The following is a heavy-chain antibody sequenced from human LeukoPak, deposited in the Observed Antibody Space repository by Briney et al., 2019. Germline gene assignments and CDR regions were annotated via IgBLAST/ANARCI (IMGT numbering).Heavy chain of an antibody. V-gene: IGHV1-46*01. Sequence: ASVKVSCKAFGYTFTSNYMHWVRQAPGQGPEWMGVISPSGGSTTYAQKFQGRVTMTRNTSISTAYMELSSLRSEDTAVYYCARSYLSSGWYWFDPWGQGTLVTVSS. CDR2: ISPSGGST. J-gene: IGHJ5*02. D-gene: IGHD6-19*01. CDR3: ARSYLSSGWYWFDP. CDR1: GYTFTSNY.